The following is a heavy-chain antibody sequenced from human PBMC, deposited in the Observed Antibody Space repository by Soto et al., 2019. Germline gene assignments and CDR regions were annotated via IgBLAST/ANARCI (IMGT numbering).Heavy chain of an antibody. V-gene: IGHV4-39*01. Sequence: SETMSLTFTVSVCSIGSSSYYWGWLRKPPGKGLEWIGSIYYSGSTYYNPSLKSRVTISVDTSKNQFSLKLSSVTAADTAVYYCASTNHDFWSGYHTRWFDPWGQGTLVTVSS. CDR2: IYYSGST. J-gene: IGHJ5*02. CDR1: VCSIGSSSYY. CDR3: ASTNHDFWSGYHTRWFDP. D-gene: IGHD3-3*01.